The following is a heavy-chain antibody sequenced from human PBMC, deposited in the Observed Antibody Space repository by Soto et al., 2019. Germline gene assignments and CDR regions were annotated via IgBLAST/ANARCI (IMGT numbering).Heavy chain of an antibody. CDR3: ATRAAAAGFYYYYYGMDV. CDR1: GGSISSSNW. J-gene: IGHJ6*02. Sequence: PSETLSLTCAVSGGSISSSNWWSWVRQPPGKGLEWIGEIYHSGSTNYNPSLKSRVTISVDKSKNQFPLKLSSVTAADTAVYYCATRAAAAGFYYYYYGMDVWGQGTTVTVSS. CDR2: IYHSGST. D-gene: IGHD6-13*01. V-gene: IGHV4-4*02.